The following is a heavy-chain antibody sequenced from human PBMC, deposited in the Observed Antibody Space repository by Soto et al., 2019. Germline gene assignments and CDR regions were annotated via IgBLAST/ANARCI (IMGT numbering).Heavy chain of an antibody. V-gene: IGHV4-34*01. Sequence: LSLTCAVYGGSFSGYYWSWIRQPPGKGLEGIGEINHSGSTNYNPSLKSRVTISVDTSKNQFSLKLSSVTAADTAVYYCARFNIAIDAFDIWGQGTMVTVSS. CDR1: GGSFSGYY. CDR2: INHSGST. J-gene: IGHJ3*02. D-gene: IGHD2-21*01. CDR3: ARFNIAIDAFDI.